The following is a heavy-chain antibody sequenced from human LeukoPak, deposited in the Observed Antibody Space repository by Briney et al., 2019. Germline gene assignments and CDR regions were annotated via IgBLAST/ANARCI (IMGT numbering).Heavy chain of an antibody. CDR1: GFTFSSYA. CDR2: ISGSGGST. V-gene: IGHV3-23*01. D-gene: IGHD6-19*01. J-gene: IGHJ4*02. Sequence: GGALRLSCAASGFTFSSYAMSWVRQAPGKGLEWVSAISGSGGSTYYADSVKGRFTISRDNSKNTLYLQMNSLRAEDTAVYYCAKARSLGQWLVPNNYWGQGTLVTVSS. CDR3: AKARSLGQWLVPNNY.